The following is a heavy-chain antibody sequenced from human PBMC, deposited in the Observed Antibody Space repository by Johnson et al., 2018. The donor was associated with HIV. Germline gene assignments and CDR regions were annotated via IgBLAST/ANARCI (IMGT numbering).Heavy chain of an antibody. D-gene: IGHD4-17*01. J-gene: IGHJ3*02. V-gene: IGHV3-30*02. Sequence: QMQLVESGGGVVQPGGSLRLSCAASGLTLSRCDMHWVRQAPGKGLEWVAFIRYDGSNKYYEDSVKGRFTISRDNSKNTLYLQMNSLISEDTAVYYCAQEGPLTVTTVMDAFDIWGQGTMVTVSS. CDR1: GLTLSRCD. CDR3: AQEGPLTVTTVMDAFDI. CDR2: IRYDGSNK.